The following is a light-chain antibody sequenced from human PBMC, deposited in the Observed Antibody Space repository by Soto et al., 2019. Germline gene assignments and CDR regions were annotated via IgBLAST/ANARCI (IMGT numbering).Light chain of an antibody. V-gene: IGKV3-11*01. CDR3: QHRTNWPRT. CDR2: DTS. CDR1: QSVGTF. J-gene: IGKJ2*01. Sequence: EVVLTQSPVTLSLSPGERATLSCRASQSVGTFLAWYQQKPGQAPRLIIYDTSNRATRIPARFSGTGSGTDFALTITSVEPEDIALYFCQHRTNWPRTFGQGTKLDIK.